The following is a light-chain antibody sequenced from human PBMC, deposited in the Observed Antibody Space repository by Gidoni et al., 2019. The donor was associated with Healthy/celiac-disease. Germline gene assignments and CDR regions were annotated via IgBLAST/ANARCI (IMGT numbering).Light chain of an antibody. CDR1: QSVSSSY. V-gene: IGKV3-20*01. Sequence: IVLTQSPCTLSLSPGERATLSCRASQSVSSSYLAWYQQKPGQAPRLLIYGASSRATGIPDRFSCSGSGTDFTLTISRLEPEDFAVYYCQQYGSSPPAFGRGTKVEIK. CDR3: QQYGSSPPA. J-gene: IGKJ4*01. CDR2: GAS.